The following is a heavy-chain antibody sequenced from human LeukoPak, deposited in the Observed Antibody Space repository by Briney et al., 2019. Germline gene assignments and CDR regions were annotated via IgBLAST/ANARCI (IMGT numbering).Heavy chain of an antibody. Sequence: SETLSLTCAVSGGSISNYYWTWIRQPPGKGLEWIGYIYYSGSTNYNPSLKRRVTMSVDTSKNQFSLKLSSVTAADTAVYYCARDLKSSSSPGYWGQGTLVTVSS. D-gene: IGHD6-19*01. J-gene: IGHJ4*02. CDR2: IYYSGST. CDR3: ARDLKSSSSPGY. CDR1: GGSISNYY. V-gene: IGHV4-59*12.